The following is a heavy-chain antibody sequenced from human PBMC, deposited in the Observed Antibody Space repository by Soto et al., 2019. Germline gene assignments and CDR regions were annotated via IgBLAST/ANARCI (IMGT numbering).Heavy chain of an antibody. CDR3: SRSPEVGVRGAY. D-gene: IGHD3-16*01. J-gene: IGHJ4*02. CDR1: GFPFSAYN. CDR2: ITVGSSHI. V-gene: IGHV3-21*01. Sequence: EVQLVESGGGLVKPGGSLRLSCTGSGFPFSAYNINWVRQDPGKGLEWVSSITVGSSHIYQPNSMKGRFTISRDDAKNSVYLQIDSLRDEDTALYYCSRSPEVGVRGAYWGQGTLVTVSS.